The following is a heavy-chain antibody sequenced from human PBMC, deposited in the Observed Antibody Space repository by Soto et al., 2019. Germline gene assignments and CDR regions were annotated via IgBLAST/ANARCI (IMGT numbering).Heavy chain of an antibody. CDR1: GFTFSSYG. V-gene: IGHV3-33*01. Sequence: GGSLRLSCAASGFTFSSYGMHWVRQAPGKGLEWVAVIWYDGSNKYYADSVKGRFTISRDNSKNTLYLQMNSLRAEDTAVYYCARDGPLPDTTAGDPYYYYYGMDVWGQGTTVTVSS. CDR2: IWYDGSNK. CDR3: ARDGPLPDTTAGDPYYYYYGMDV. J-gene: IGHJ6*02. D-gene: IGHD4-17*01.